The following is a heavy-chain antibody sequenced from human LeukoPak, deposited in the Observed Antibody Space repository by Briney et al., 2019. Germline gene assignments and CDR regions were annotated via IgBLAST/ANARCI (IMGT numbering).Heavy chain of an antibody. Sequence: SGGSLRLSCAASGFTFSSYSMNWVRQAPGKGLEWVSAISGSGGSTYYADSVKGRFTISRDNSKNTLYLQMNSLRAEDTAVYYCAKVGIAVADLDYWGQGTLVTVSS. D-gene: IGHD6-19*01. CDR3: AKVGIAVADLDY. V-gene: IGHV3-23*01. CDR2: ISGSGGST. CDR1: GFTFSSYS. J-gene: IGHJ4*02.